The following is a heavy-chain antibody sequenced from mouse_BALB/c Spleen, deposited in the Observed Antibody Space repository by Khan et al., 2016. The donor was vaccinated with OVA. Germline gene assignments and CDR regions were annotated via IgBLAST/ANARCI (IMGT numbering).Heavy chain of an antibody. J-gene: IGHJ2*01. Sequence: VRLQQSGAELVKPAASLKLSCTASGYNIKDIYIHWVKQRPEKGLERIRRTDPANGNTKYDPKFQGKATITAGTSSNTAYLQLSSLTSEDTAVYYCRISTINAWGQGTTLTVSS. CDR2: TDPANGNT. CDR3: RISTINA. V-gene: IGHV14-3*02. CDR1: GYNIKDIY.